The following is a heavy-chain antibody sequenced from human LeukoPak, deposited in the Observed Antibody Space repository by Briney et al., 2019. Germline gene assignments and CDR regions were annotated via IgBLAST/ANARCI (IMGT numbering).Heavy chain of an antibody. CDR1: GGSISSYY. CDR3: ARDHNWNDAGGFDY. Sequence: PSETLSLTCTVSGGSISSYYWSWIRQPPGEGLEWIGYIYYSGSTNYNPSLKSRVTISVDTSKNQFSLKLSSVTAADTAVYYCARDHNWNDAGGFDYWGQGTLVTVSS. J-gene: IGHJ4*02. D-gene: IGHD1-1*01. V-gene: IGHV4-59*01. CDR2: IYYSGST.